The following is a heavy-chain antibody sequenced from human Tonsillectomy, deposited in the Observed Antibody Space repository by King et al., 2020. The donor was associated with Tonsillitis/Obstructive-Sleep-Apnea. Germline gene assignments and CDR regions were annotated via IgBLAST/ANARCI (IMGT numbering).Heavy chain of an antibody. CDR2: INHSGST. D-gene: IGHD3-10*01. V-gene: IGHV4-34*01. Sequence: VQLQQWGAGLLKPSETLSLTCAVYGGSFSGYYWSWIRQPPGKGLEWIGEINHSGSTNYNPSLKSRVTISVDTSKNQFSLKLSSVTAADTAVYYCASSRGGYYGSENWFDPWGQGTLVTVSS. CDR3: ASSRGGYYGSENWFDP. J-gene: IGHJ5*02. CDR1: GGSFSGYY.